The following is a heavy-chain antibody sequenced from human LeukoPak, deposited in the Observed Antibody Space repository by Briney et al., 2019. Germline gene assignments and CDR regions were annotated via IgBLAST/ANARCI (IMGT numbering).Heavy chain of an antibody. Sequence: PGGSLTLSCSASGFTFSDYGMNWVRQPPGKGLEWLYHISSTSITIKYADSVKGRFTISRDNAKKSVYLQMHSLRVDDTAMYYCAREWDVWGKGTTVTVSS. CDR3: AREWDV. V-gene: IGHV3-48*01. J-gene: IGHJ6*04. CDR2: ISSTSITI. CDR1: GFTFSDYG.